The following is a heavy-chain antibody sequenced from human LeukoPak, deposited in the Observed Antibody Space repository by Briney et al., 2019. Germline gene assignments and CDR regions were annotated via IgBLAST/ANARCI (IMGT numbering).Heavy chain of an antibody. CDR1: GDSVSSGGYY. J-gene: IGHJ4*02. CDR3: ARSYSSGPFDL. CDR2: IYYSGST. V-gene: IGHV4-31*03. D-gene: IGHD6-19*01. Sequence: SQTLSLACTVAGDSVSSGGYYWNWIRQHPGKGLEWIGYIYYSGSTYYNPSLKSRVTISVDTSKNQFSLRLTSVTAADTAVYYCARSYSSGPFDLWGQGTLVTVSS.